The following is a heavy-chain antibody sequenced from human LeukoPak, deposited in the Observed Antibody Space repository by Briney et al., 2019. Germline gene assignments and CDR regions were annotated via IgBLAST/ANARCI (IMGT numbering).Heavy chain of an antibody. CDR1: GGSISSGSYY. CDR3: ARGAAVRGVIPSYWYFDL. Sequence: SETLSLTCTVSGGSISSGSYYWSWIRQSAGKGLEWIGRIYTTGSTNYNPSLKSRVTISVDTSKNQFSLKVNSVTAADTAVYYCARGAAVRGVIPSYWYFDLRGRGTLVTVSS. D-gene: IGHD3-10*01. J-gene: IGHJ2*01. CDR2: IYTTGST. V-gene: IGHV4-61*02.